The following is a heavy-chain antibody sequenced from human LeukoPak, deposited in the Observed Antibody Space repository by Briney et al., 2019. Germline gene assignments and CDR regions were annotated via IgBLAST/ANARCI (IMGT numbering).Heavy chain of an antibody. V-gene: IGHV2-70*11. CDR1: GFSLSTSGMC. CDR2: IDRDDDK. Sequence: PGPALVKPTQTLTLTCTFSGFSLSTSGMCVSWIRQPPGKALEWLARIDRDDDKYYSTSLKTRLTISKDTSKNQVVLTMTNMDPVDTATYYCARMWNWNDGGGAFGIWGQGTMVTVSS. J-gene: IGHJ3*02. D-gene: IGHD1-1*01. CDR3: ARMWNWNDGGGAFGI.